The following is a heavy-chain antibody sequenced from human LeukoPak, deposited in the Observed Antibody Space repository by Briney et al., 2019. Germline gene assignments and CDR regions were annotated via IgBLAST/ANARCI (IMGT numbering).Heavy chain of an antibody. Sequence: GRSLRLSCAASGFTFSSYAMHWVRQAPGKGLEWVAVISYDGSNKYYADSVKGRFTISRDNSKNTLYLQMNSLRAEDTAVYYCARAPDSDYWGQGTLVTVSS. CDR2: ISYDGSNK. CDR3: ARAPDSDY. D-gene: IGHD2-15*01. V-gene: IGHV3-30-3*01. J-gene: IGHJ4*02. CDR1: GFTFSSYA.